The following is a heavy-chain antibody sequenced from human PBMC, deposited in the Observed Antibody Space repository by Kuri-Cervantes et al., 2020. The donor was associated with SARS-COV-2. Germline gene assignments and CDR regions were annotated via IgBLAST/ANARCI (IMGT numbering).Heavy chain of an antibody. D-gene: IGHD3-3*01. Sequence: ESLKISCTVSGGSISSSSYYWGWIRQPPGKGLEWIGSIYYSGSTYYNPSLKSRVTISVDTSKNQFSLKLSSVTAADTAVYYCARRWFDFWSGYYIFDYWGQGTLVTDSS. V-gene: IGHV4-39*01. CDR2: IYYSGST. CDR3: ARRWFDFWSGYYIFDY. CDR1: GGSISSSSYY. J-gene: IGHJ4*02.